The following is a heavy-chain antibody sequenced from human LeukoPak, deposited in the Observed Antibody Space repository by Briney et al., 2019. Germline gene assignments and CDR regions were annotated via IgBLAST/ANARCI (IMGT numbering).Heavy chain of an antibody. J-gene: IGHJ4*02. Sequence: PSETLSLTCTASGGSISDDYWSWLRQPPGEGLEWIAYIHYSGTTNYNPSLKSRVTMSVDTSKNQFSLKLSSVTAADTAVYYCARGIDVGASGSYYSFDYWGQGTLVTVSS. CDR3: ARGIDVGASGSYYSFDY. V-gene: IGHV4-59*12. CDR2: IHYSGTT. CDR1: GGSISDDY. D-gene: IGHD1-26*01.